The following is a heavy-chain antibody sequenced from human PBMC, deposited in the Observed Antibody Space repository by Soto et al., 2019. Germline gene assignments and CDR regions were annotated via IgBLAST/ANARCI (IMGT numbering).Heavy chain of an antibody. J-gene: IGHJ4*02. Sequence: VQLVESGGGVVQPGRSLRLSCAASGFTFSDYAMHWVRQAPGKGLEWVAVVSHDGRNTHYADSVKGRFTISRDSSKKTVSREMTSLRAEDTGVYYCAKGGRQWLVTSDFNYWGQGALVTVSS. CDR1: GFTFSDYA. D-gene: IGHD6-19*01. V-gene: IGHV3-30*18. CDR3: AKGGRQWLVTSDFNY. CDR2: VSHDGRNT.